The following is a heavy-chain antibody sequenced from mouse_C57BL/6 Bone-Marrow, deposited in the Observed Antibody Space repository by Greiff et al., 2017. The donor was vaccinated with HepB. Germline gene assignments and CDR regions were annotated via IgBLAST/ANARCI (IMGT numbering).Heavy chain of an antibody. J-gene: IGHJ4*01. CDR1: GYTFTDYY. CDR3: ARWGGLPPYMDY. Sequence: EVQLQQSGPELVKPGASVKISCKASGYTFTDYYMNWVKQSHGKSLEWIGDINPNNGGTSYNQKFKGKATLTVDKSSSTAYMELRSLTSEDPAVYYCARWGGLPPYMDYWGQGTSVTVSS. V-gene: IGHV1-26*01. CDR2: INPNNGGT. D-gene: IGHD2-2*01.